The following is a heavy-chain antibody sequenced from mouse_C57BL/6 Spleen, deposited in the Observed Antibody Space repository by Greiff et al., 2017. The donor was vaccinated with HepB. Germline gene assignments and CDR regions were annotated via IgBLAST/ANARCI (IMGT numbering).Heavy chain of an antibody. CDR2: ISDGGSYT. CDR3: ARDGYDGYPWYFDV. Sequence: EVKLMESGGGLVKPGGSLKLSCAASGFTFSSYAMSWVRQTPEKRLEWVATISDGGSYTYYPDNVKGRFTISRDNAKNNLYLQMSHLKSEDTAMYYCARDGYDGYPWYFDVWGTGTTVTVSS. J-gene: IGHJ1*03. CDR1: GFTFSSYA. V-gene: IGHV5-4*01. D-gene: IGHD2-3*01.